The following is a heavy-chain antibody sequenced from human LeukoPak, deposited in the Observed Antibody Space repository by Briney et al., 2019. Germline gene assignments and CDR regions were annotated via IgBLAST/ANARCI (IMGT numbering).Heavy chain of an antibody. V-gene: IGHV3-7*05. CDR1: GFTFSSYW. CDR2: IKQDGSEK. J-gene: IGHJ6*02. Sequence: GGSLRLSCAASGFTFSSYWMSWVRQTPGGGLEWVANIKQDGSEKYYVGSVKGRFTISRDNAKNSLYLQMNSLRAEDTAVYYCARRGYSGYGWAYYYYGMDVWGQGTTVTVSS. D-gene: IGHD5-12*01. CDR3: ARRGYSGYGWAYYYYGMDV.